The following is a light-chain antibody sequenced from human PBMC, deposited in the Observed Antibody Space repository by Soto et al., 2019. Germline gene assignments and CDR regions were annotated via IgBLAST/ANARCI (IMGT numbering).Light chain of an antibody. CDR3: QQCGSSPWT. CDR2: ASS. Sequence: EILLTQSPGTVSLSPWEIATLSCRASQSVSSYYLAWYQPKPVQAPRLLIYASSSRATGIPDRFSGGGSGTDFTLTISRLEPEDFAVYYCQQCGSSPWTFGQGTKVDI. J-gene: IGKJ1*01. V-gene: IGKV3-20*01. CDR1: QSVSSYY.